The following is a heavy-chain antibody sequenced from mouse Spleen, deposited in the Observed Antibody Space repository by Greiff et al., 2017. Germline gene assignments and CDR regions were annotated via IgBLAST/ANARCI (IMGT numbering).Heavy chain of an antibody. CDR3: ARSETGTSAY. CDR1: GYTFTSYG. J-gene: IGHJ3*01. Sequence: QVHVKQSGAELARPGASVKLSCKASGYTFTSYGISWVKQRTGQGLEWIGEIYPRSGNTYYNEKFKGKATLTADKSSSTAYMELRSLTSEDSAVYFCARSETGTSAYWGQGTLVTVSA. CDR2: IYPRSGNT. V-gene: IGHV1-81*01. D-gene: IGHD4-1*01.